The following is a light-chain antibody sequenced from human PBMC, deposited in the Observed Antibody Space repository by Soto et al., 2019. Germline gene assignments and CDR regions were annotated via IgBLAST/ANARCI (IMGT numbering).Light chain of an antibody. CDR2: LISDGSH. V-gene: IGLV4-69*01. CDR3: QTWDTDIVV. CDR1: SGHTSNA. J-gene: IGLJ2*01. Sequence: QLVLTQSPSASASLGASVKLTCTLSSGHTSNAIAWHRQQPEKGLRYLMKLISDGSHNKGDGIPDRFSGSSSGAERYLTISSLQSEDEADYYCQTWDTDIVVFGGGTKLTVL.